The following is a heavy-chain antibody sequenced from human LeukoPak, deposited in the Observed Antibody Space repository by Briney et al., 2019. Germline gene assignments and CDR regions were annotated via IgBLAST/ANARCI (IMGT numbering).Heavy chain of an antibody. CDR2: INPSGGST. D-gene: IGHD5-12*01. V-gene: IGHV1-46*01. CDR3: AREAVWWLSFASRLDY. J-gene: IGHJ4*02. CDR1: GYTFTSYY. Sequence: GASVKVSCKASGYTFTSYYMHWVRQAPGQGLEWMGIINPSGGSTSYAQKSQGRVTMTRDTSTSAVYMELSSLRSEDTAVYYCAREAVWWLSFASRLDYWGQGTLVTVSS.